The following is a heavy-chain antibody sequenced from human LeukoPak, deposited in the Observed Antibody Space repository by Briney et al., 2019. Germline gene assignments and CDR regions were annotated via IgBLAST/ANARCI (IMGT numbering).Heavy chain of an antibody. CDR2: INHSGST. CDR3: ARGRVRGYCSSTSCYYYYGMDV. Sequence: SETLSLTCAVYGGSFSGYYWSWIRQPPGKGLEGIGEINHSGSTNYNPSLKSRVTISVDTSKNQFSLKLRSVTAADKAVYYCARGRVRGYCSSTSCYYYYGMDVWGQGTTVTVSS. V-gene: IGHV4-34*01. J-gene: IGHJ6*02. CDR1: GGSFSGYY. D-gene: IGHD2-2*01.